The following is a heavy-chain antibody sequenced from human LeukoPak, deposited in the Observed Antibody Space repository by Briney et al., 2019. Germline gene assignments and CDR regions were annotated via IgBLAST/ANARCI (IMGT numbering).Heavy chain of an antibody. Sequence: GGSLRLSCAASGFTFSSYGMHWVRQAPGKGLEWVAVTSYDGSNKYYADSVKGRFTISRDNSKNTLYLQMNSLRAEDTAVYYCATSDTYYYDSSGYYPVFSWGQGTLVTVSS. V-gene: IGHV3-30*03. D-gene: IGHD3-22*01. J-gene: IGHJ4*02. CDR3: ATSDTYYYDSSGYYPVFS. CDR2: TSYDGSNK. CDR1: GFTFSSYG.